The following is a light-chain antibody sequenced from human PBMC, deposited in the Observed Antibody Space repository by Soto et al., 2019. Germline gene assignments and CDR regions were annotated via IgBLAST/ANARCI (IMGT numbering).Light chain of an antibody. J-gene: IGKJ5*01. Sequence: EIVMTQSPATLSLSPGERATLSCWASQSTRNNLAWYQHRPCQAPRLLIYDTSTRAAGIPARFSGSGSGTDFTLTISSLQSADFAVYYCQQYSSSPSITFGQGTRLEIK. CDR2: DTS. CDR1: QSTRNN. V-gene: IGKV3-15*01. CDR3: QQYSSSPSIT.